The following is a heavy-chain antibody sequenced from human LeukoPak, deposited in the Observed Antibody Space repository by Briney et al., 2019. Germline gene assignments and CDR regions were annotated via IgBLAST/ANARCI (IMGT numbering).Heavy chain of an antibody. CDR3: TTERGDYGLDY. V-gene: IGHV3-15*01. CDR1: GFTFSNAW. CDR2: IKSKTDGGTT. D-gene: IGHD4-17*01. J-gene: IGHJ4*02. Sequence: GGSLRLSCAASGFTFSNAWMSWVRQAPGKGLERVGRIKSKTDGGTTDYAAPVKGRFTISRDDSKNTLYLQMNSLKTEDTAVYYCTTERGDYGLDYWGQGTLVTVSS.